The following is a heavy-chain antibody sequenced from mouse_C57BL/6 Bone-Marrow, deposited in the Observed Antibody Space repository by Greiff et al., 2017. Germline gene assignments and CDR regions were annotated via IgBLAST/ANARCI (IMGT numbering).Heavy chain of an antibody. V-gene: IGHV1-80*01. CDR1: GYAFSSYW. D-gene: IGHD1-1*01. CDR2: IYPGDGDT. Sequence: VQLVESGAELVKPGASVKISCKASGYAFSSYWMNWVKQRPGKGLEWIGQIYPGDGDTNYNGKFKGKATLTADKSSSTAYMQLSSLTSEDSAVYFCARLGSYWYFDVWGTGTTVTVSS. J-gene: IGHJ1*03. CDR3: ARLGSYWYFDV.